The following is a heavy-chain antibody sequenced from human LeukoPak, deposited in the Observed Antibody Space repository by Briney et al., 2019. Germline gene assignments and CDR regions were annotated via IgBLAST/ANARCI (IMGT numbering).Heavy chain of an antibody. V-gene: IGHV3-23*01. CDR1: GFTFSSYA. J-gene: IGHJ4*02. CDR2: ISGSGGST. Sequence: GGSLRLSCAASGFTFSSYAMSWVRQAPGKGLEWVSAISGSGGSTYYADSVKGRFTISRDNSKNTLYLQMNSLRAEDTAVYYCANPSFMARGAINIDYWGQGTLVTVSS. CDR3: ANPSFMARGAINIDY. D-gene: IGHD3-10*01.